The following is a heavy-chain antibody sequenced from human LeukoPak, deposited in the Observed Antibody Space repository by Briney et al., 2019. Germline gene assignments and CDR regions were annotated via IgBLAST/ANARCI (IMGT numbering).Heavy chain of an antibody. V-gene: IGHV3-7*01. CDR3: ARDHDYGGFGY. D-gene: IGHD4-17*01. CDR2: IKQDGSEK. J-gene: IGHJ4*02. CDR1: GFTFSSNY. Sequence: GGSLRLSCAASGFTFSSNYMSWVRQAPGKGLEWVANIKQDGSEKYYVVSVKGRFTISRDNAKNSLYLQMNSLRAEDTAVYYCARDHDYGGFGYWGQGTLVTVSS.